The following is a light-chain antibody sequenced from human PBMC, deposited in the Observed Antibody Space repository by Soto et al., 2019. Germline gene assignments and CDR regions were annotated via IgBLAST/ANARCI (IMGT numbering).Light chain of an antibody. J-gene: IGKJ1*01. CDR1: QSISSY. CDR2: GAS. V-gene: IGKV1-39*01. CDR3: QQSYSNPRT. Sequence: DIQMTQSPSSLSASVVDRVTITCRASQSISSYLYWYQQKPGKAPKLLIYGASSLHSGVPSRFGGSGSGTDFTLTISSLQPEDFATYFCQQSYSNPRTFGQGTQVDIK.